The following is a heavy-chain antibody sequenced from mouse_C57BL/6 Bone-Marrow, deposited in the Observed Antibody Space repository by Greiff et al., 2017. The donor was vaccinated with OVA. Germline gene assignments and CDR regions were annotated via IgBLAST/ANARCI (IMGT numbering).Heavy chain of an antibody. D-gene: IGHD1-1*02. CDR3: ARDEGGYYALDY. CDR2: IHPNSGST. CDR1: GYTFTSSW. Sequence: QVQLQQPGAELVKPGASVKLSCKASGYTFTSSWMHWVKQRPGQGLEWIGMIHPNSGSTNYNEKFKSKATLTVDKSSSTAYMQRISLTSEDSAVYYCARDEGGYYALDYWGQGASVPVSS. J-gene: IGHJ4*01. V-gene: IGHV1-64*01.